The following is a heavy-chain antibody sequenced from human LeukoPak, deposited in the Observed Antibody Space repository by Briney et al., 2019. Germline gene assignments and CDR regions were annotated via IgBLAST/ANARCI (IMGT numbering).Heavy chain of an antibody. D-gene: IGHD1-26*01. CDR1: GYTFTSYG. CDR2: IIPIFGTA. J-gene: IGHJ4*02. CDR3: ARDGGIVGATMVY. V-gene: IGHV1-69*13. Sequence: SVKVSCKASGYTFTSYGISWVRQAPGQGLEWMGWIIPIFGTANYAQKFQGRVTITADESTSTAYMELSSLRSEDTAVYYCARDGGIVGATMVYWGQGTLVTVSS.